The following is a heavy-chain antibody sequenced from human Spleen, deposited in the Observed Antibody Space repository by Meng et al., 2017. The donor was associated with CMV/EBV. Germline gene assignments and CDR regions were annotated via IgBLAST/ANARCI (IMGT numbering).Heavy chain of an antibody. Sequence: GESLKISCAASGFTFSNYWMTWVRQSPGKGLEWVANIRKDGSETYYVDSVKGRFTISRDNAKNSLYLQMNRLRAEGTAVYYCARGGGEYWGQGTLVTVSS. CDR1: GFTFSNYW. D-gene: IGHD3-16*01. CDR3: ARGGGEY. J-gene: IGHJ4*02. CDR2: IRKDGSET. V-gene: IGHV3-7*01.